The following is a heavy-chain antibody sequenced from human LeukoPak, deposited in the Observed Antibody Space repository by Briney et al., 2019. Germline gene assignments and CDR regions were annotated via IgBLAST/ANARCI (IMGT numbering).Heavy chain of an antibody. D-gene: IGHD3-3*01. CDR3: ARERITIFGVVIITPDAFDI. J-gene: IGHJ3*02. CDR1: GGSFSGYY. V-gene: IGHV4-34*01. CDR2: INHNGSI. Sequence: PSETLSLTCAVFGGSFSGYYWSWLRQPPGKGLEWIGEINHNGSINYNSSLKSRVTISVDTSKNQFSLKLSSVTAADTAVYYCARERITIFGVVIITPDAFDIWGQGTMVTVSS.